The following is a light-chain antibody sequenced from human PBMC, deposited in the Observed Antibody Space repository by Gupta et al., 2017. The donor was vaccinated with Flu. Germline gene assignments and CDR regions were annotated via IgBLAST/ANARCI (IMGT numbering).Light chain of an antibody. CDR3: QQYGSTPLT. J-gene: IGKJ4*01. Sequence: EIVLTQSPGTLSLSPGERATLSCRSSQSFSSAYLAWYQQKPGQAPRLLIYGSSNRATGIPDRFSGRGSGTDFTLTISRLEPEDFAVYYCQQYGSTPLTFGGGTKVEIK. CDR2: GSS. V-gene: IGKV3-20*01. CDR1: QSFSSAY.